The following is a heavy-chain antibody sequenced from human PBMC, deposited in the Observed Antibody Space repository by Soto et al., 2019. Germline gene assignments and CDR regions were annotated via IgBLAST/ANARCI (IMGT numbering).Heavy chain of an antibody. D-gene: IGHD3-10*01. CDR1: GGSISSSSYY. Sequence: ASETLSLTCTVSGGSISSSSYYWGWIRQPPGKGLEWIGSIYYSGSTYYNPSLKSRVTISVDTSKNQFSLKLSSVTAADTAVYYCARYRLSGFDYWGQGTLVTVSS. J-gene: IGHJ4*02. CDR3: ARYRLSGFDY. V-gene: IGHV4-39*01. CDR2: IYYSGST.